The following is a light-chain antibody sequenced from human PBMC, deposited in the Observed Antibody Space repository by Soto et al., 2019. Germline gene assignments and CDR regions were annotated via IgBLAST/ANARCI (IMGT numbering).Light chain of an antibody. V-gene: IGKV3-11*01. Sequence: EIVLTQSPATLSLSPGERATLSCRASQSVSSYLAWYQQKPGQAPRLLIYDASNRDTGIPARFSGSGSVTDFTLTISSLEPEDFAVYYCQQRSNWRALAFSGGTKVEIK. CDR3: QQRSNWRALA. CDR1: QSVSSY. CDR2: DAS. J-gene: IGKJ4*01.